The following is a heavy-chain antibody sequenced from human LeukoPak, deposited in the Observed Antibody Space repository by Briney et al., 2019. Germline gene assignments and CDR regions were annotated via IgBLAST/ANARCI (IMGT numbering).Heavy chain of an antibody. V-gene: IGHV3-66*01. CDR2: IYSGGST. CDR3: ARERSVGATDDAFDI. Sequence: GGSLRLSCAASGFTVSSNYMSWVRQAPGKGLEWVSVIYSGGSTYYADSVKGRFTISRDNSKNTLYLQMNSLRAEDTAVYYCARERSVGATDDAFDIWGQGTMVTVSS. CDR1: GFTVSSNY. J-gene: IGHJ3*02. D-gene: IGHD1-26*01.